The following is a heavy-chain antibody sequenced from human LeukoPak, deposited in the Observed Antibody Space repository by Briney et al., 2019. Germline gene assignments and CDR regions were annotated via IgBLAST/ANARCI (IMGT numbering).Heavy chain of an antibody. CDR1: GGSISSSSYY. V-gene: IGHV4-39*07. J-gene: IGHJ6*03. CDR2: IYYSGST. D-gene: IGHD4-17*01. Sequence: PSETLSLTCTVSGGSISSSSYYWGWIRQPPGTGLEWIGSIYYSGSTYYNPSLKSRVTISVDTSKNQFSLKLSSVTAADTAVYYCARAVTTLDDYYMDVWGKGTTVTVSS. CDR3: ARAVTTLDDYYMDV.